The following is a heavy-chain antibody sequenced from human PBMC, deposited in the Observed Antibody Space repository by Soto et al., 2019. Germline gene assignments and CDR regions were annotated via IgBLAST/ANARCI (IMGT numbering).Heavy chain of an antibody. CDR3: AKDRYLDHDSRGYLFDN. CDR2: ISRYGDIT. CDR1: GFTFNIYA. Sequence: EVQLLESGGDLIHPGGSLRLSCAASGFTFNIYAMTWVRQAPGKGLEWVSAISRYGDITYYADSVEGRFSISRENSKNTLYLQMNSLRAEDTAVYYCAKDRYLDHDSRGYLFDNWGQGTLVTVSS. V-gene: IGHV3-23*01. D-gene: IGHD3-22*01. J-gene: IGHJ4*02.